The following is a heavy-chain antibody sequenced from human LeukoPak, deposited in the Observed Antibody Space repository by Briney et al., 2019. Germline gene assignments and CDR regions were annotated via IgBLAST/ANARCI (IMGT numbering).Heavy chain of an antibody. Sequence: TGGSLRLSCAASGISFSSSAMSWVRQAPGKGLEWVSAISGDSRNRFHADSVRGRFTISRDNSKDTLYLQMDSLRVEDTAIYYCAREFYVGEFISLDYWGQGTLVTVFS. CDR1: GISFSSSA. V-gene: IGHV3-23*01. D-gene: IGHD3-10*01. CDR3: AREFYVGEFISLDY. J-gene: IGHJ4*02. CDR2: ISGDSRNR.